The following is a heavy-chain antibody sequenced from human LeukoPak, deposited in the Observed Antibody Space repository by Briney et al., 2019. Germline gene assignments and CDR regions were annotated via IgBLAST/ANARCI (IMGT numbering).Heavy chain of an antibody. CDR3: ARGAVVITEYFDY. V-gene: IGHV4-34*01. D-gene: IGHD3-22*01. J-gene: IGHJ4*02. CDR2: IYYSGST. CDR1: GGSFSGYY. Sequence: PSETLSLTCAVYGGSFSGYYWSWIRQPPGKGLEWIGSIYYSGSTYYNPSLKSRVTISVDTSKNQFSLKLSSVTAADTAVYYCARGAVVITEYFDYWGQGTLVTVSS.